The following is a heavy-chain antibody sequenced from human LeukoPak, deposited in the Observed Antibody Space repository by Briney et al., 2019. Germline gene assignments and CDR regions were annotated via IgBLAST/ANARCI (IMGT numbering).Heavy chain of an antibody. CDR1: GGTFSSYA. Sequence: SVKVSCKASGGTFSSYAISWVRQAPGQGLEWMGGIILIFGTANYAQKFQGRVTITADESTSTAYMELSSLRSEDTAVYYCARGTAYCGGDCENWFDPWGQGTLVTVSS. J-gene: IGHJ5*02. CDR2: IILIFGTA. D-gene: IGHD2-21*01. CDR3: ARGTAYCGGDCENWFDP. V-gene: IGHV1-69*13.